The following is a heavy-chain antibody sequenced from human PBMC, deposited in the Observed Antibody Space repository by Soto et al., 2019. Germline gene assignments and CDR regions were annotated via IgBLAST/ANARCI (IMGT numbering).Heavy chain of an antibody. V-gene: IGHV1-18*01. CDR3: ARVEVTTVTFDY. D-gene: IGHD4-17*01. Sequence: QVQLVQSGAEVKKPGASVKVSCKASGYTFTSYGISWVRQAPGQGLEWMGWISAYNGNTNYAQKLQGRXXMXTXXSTSTAYMELRSLRSDDTAVYYCARVEVTTVTFDYWGQGTLVTVSS. J-gene: IGHJ4*02. CDR1: GYTFTSYG. CDR2: ISAYNGNT.